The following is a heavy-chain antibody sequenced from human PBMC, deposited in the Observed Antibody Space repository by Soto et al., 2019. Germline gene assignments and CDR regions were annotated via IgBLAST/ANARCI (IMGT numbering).Heavy chain of an antibody. CDR2: ISAYNGNT. CDR1: GYTFTSYG. CDR3: ARDRVVRGSFYYCCGMDV. Sequence: GASVKVSCKASGYTFTSYGISWVRQAPGQGLEWMGWISAYNGNTNYAQKLQGRVTMTTDTSTSTAYMELRSLRSDDTAVYYCARDRVVRGSFYYCCGMDVWGQGTTVTVSS. J-gene: IGHJ6*02. V-gene: IGHV1-18*04. D-gene: IGHD3-10*01.